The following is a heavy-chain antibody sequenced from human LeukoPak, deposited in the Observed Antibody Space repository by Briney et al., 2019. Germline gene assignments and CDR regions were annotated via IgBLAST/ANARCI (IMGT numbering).Heavy chain of an antibody. J-gene: IGHJ6*02. D-gene: IGHD2-2*01. CDR2: TYYRSKWYN. V-gene: IGHV6-1*01. CDR1: GDSVSSNSAA. CDR3: AKEGSPLEVVPAARHGMDV. Sequence: SQTLSLTCAISGDSVSSNSAAWNWIRQSPSRGLEWLGRTYYRSKWYNDYAVSVKSRITINPDTSKNQFSLQLNSVTPEDTAVYYCAKEGSPLEVVPAARHGMDVWGQGTTDTVSS.